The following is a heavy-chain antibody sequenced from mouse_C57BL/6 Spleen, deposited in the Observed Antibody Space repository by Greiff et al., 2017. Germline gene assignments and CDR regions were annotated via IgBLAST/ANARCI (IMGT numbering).Heavy chain of an antibody. CDR2: ISSGSSTI. CDR3: ARRDGYLYAMDY. V-gene: IGHV5-17*01. Sequence: EVKVVESGGGLVKPGGSLKLSCAASGFTFSDYGMHWVRQAPEKGLEWVAYISSGSSTIYYADTVKGRFTISRDNAKNTLFLQMTSLRSEDTAMYYCARRDGYLYAMDYWGQGTSGTVSS. D-gene: IGHD2-3*01. J-gene: IGHJ4*01. CDR1: GFTFSDYG.